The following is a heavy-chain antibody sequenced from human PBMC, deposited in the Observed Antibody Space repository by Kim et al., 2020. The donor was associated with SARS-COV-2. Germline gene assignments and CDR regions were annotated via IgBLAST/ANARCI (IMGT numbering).Heavy chain of an antibody. D-gene: IGHD3-10*01. CDR1: GASISTSASY. V-gene: IGHV4-39*01. CDR3: ARSPYYGSGTFDY. J-gene: IGHJ4*02. CDR2: VFYSGNT. Sequence: SETLSLTCIVSGASISTSASYWGWIRQPPGKGLEWIGSVFYSGNTFYNPSLKSRVTISVDTSKNQFSLKLNSVTAADTAVYYCARSPYYGSGTFDYWGQG.